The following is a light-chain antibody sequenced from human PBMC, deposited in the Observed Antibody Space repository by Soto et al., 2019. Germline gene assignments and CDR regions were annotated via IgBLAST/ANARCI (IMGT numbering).Light chain of an antibody. V-gene: IGKV3-20*01. CDR1: QSVSSSY. Sequence: EIVLTHSPGTLSLSPGERATLSCRASQSVSSSYLAWYQQKPGQAPRLLIYGASSRATGIPDRFSGSGSGTDFTLPISRLEPEDFAVYYCQQYGSPPLFGGGTKVDI. CDR2: GAS. CDR3: QQYGSPPL. J-gene: IGKJ4*01.